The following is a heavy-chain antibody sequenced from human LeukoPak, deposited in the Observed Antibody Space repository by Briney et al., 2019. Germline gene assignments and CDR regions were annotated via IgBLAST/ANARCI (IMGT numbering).Heavy chain of an antibody. V-gene: IGHV3-74*01. CDR1: GFTFSSYW. J-gene: IGHJ6*03. CDR3: AQQSGLYYYYYMDV. CDR2: INIDGSST. D-gene: IGHD6-13*01. Sequence: GGSLRLSCAASGFTFSSYWMHWVRQAPGKGLVWVSRINIDGSSTSYADSVKGRFTISRENAKKTLYLQMNSRRAEDTAVYYCAQQSGLYYYYYMDVWGKGTTVTVSS.